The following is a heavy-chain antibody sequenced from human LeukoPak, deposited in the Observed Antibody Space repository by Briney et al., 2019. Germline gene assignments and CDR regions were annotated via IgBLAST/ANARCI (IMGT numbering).Heavy chain of an antibody. Sequence: GESLRLSCEASGFTLSSYWMHWVRQAPGKGLVWVSGINSDGSSTSYADSVKGRFTISRDNAKNTLYLQMNSLRAEDTAVYYCARGAMPDYWGQGTLVTVSS. CDR3: ARGAMPDY. CDR2: INSDGSST. V-gene: IGHV3-74*01. CDR1: GFTLSSYW. J-gene: IGHJ4*02. D-gene: IGHD2-2*01.